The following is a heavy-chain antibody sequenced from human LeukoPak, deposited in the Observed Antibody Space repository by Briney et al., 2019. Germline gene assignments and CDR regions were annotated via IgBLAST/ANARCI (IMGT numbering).Heavy chain of an antibody. D-gene: IGHD4-17*01. CDR3: ARAPCGDYVGGYFDY. CDR1: GYTFPSYF. V-gene: IGHV3-30-3*01. Sequence: SCKASGYTFPSYFMHWVRQAPGKGLEWVAVISYDGSNKYYADSVKGRFTISRDNSKNTLYLQMNSLRAEDTAVYYCARAPCGDYVGGYFDYWGQGTLVTVSS. CDR2: ISYDGSNK. J-gene: IGHJ4*02.